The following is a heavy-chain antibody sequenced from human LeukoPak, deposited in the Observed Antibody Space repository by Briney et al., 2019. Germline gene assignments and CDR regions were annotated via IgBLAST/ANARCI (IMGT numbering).Heavy chain of an antibody. CDR1: GGTFSSYA. J-gene: IGHJ4*02. CDR3: ARDGPYYDFWSGYYSSSPYYFDY. D-gene: IGHD3-3*01. CDR2: IIPIFGTA. V-gene: IGHV1-69*13. Sequence: SVKVSCKASGGTFSSYAISWVRQAPGQGHEWMGGIIPIFGTANYAQKFQGRVTITADESTSTAYMELSSLRSEDTAVYYCARDGPYYDFWSGYYSSSPYYFDYWGQGTLVTVSS.